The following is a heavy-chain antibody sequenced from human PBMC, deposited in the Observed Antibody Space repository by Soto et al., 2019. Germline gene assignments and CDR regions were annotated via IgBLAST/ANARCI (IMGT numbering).Heavy chain of an antibody. CDR2: TIPIVDRA. Sequence: QVQLVQSGAEVKKPGSSVKISCQASGGTFSTSTISWVRQAPGQGFEWMGRTIPIVDRAIYAQNFQGRVTMTADKSTNTAYMEMFSQRSDDTAVYYCARAVAGTSILDSWGQGTLVTVSS. CDR1: GGTFSTST. CDR3: ARAVAGTSILDS. D-gene: IGHD6-19*01. J-gene: IGHJ4*02. V-gene: IGHV1-69*08.